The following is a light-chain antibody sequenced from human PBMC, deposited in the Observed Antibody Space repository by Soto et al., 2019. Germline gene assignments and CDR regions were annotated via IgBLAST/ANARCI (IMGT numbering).Light chain of an antibody. CDR2: GAS. Sequence: EIVMTQSPATLSVSPGERATLSCRASQSVSSNLAWYQQKPGQAPRLLIYGASTRATGIPARFSGSGSGTVFTLNISSLQAKDFAVYYCQQYITWTFGQGTKVEI. V-gene: IGKV3-15*01. CDR3: QQYITWT. J-gene: IGKJ1*01. CDR1: QSVSSN.